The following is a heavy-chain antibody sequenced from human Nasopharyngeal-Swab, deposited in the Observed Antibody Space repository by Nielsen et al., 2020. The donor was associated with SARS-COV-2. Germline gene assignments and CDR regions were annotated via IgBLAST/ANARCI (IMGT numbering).Heavy chain of an antibody. CDR2: IIPILGIA. Sequence: SVKVSCKASGYTFTSYDINWVRQATGQGLEWMGRIIPILGIANYAQKFQGRVTITADKSTSTAYMELSSLRSEDTAVYYCARDITVGGVRGVRRSPSTDYFDYWGQGTLVTVSS. CDR3: ARDITVGGVRGVRRSPSTDYFDY. V-gene: IGHV1-69*04. D-gene: IGHD3-10*01. CDR1: GYTFTSYD. J-gene: IGHJ4*02.